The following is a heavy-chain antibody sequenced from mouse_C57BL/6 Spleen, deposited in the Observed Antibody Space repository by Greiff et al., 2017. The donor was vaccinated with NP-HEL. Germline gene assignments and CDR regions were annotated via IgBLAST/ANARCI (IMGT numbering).Heavy chain of an antibody. J-gene: IGHJ2*01. D-gene: IGHD1-1*01. V-gene: IGHV5-16*01. CDR2: INYDGSST. CDR3: ARGIGGSSYFDY. Sequence: EVKLMESEGGLVQPGSSMKLSCTASGFTFSDYYMAWVRQVPEKGLEWVANINYDGSSTYYLDSLKSRFIISRDNAKNILYLQMSSLKSEDTATYYCARGIGGSSYFDYWGQGTTLTVSS. CDR1: GFTFSDYY.